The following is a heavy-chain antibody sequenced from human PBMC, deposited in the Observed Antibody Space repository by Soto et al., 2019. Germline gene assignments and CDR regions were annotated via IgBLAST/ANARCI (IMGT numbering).Heavy chain of an antibody. Sequence: QVQLQESGPGLVKPSQTLSLTCTVSGGSISSGDYYWSWIRQPPGKGLEWIGYIYYSGSTYYNPSLKTRVTLSVDTSKNQVSLKLSSVTAADTAVYSCARERPDGSRLDPWGQGTLVTVSS. V-gene: IGHV4-30-4*01. CDR1: GGSISSGDYY. CDR2: IYYSGST. D-gene: IGHD6-13*01. CDR3: ARERPDGSRLDP. J-gene: IGHJ5*02.